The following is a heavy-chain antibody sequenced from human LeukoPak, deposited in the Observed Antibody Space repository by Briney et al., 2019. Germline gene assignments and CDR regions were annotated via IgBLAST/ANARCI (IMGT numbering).Heavy chain of an antibody. Sequence: GGSLRLSCAASGFTFSSYGMHWVRQAPGKGLERVAVIRSDGSNKYYADSVKGRFTISRDNSKNTLYLQMNSLRAEDTAVYYCAKGRAMVVTPGDYWGQGTLVTVSS. V-gene: IGHV3-30*02. CDR3: AKGRAMVVTPGDY. D-gene: IGHD4-23*01. J-gene: IGHJ4*02. CDR2: IRSDGSNK. CDR1: GFTFSSYG.